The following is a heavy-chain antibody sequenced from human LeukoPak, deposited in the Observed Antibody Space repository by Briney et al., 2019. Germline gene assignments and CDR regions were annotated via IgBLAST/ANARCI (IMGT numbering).Heavy chain of an antibody. D-gene: IGHD1-14*01. J-gene: IGHJ5*02. Sequence: ASVKVSCKASGYTFTGYYMHWVRQAPGQGLEWMGWINPNSGGTNYAQKFQGRVTITADESTSTAYMELSSLRSEDTAVYYCAGGGWAPENWFDPWGQGTLVTVSS. CDR2: INPNSGGT. CDR3: AGGGWAPENWFDP. CDR1: GYTFTGYY. V-gene: IGHV1-2*02.